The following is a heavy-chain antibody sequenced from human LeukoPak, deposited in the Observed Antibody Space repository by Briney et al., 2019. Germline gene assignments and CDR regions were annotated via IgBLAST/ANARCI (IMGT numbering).Heavy chain of an antibody. CDR2: ISSSSSYI. J-gene: IGHJ4*02. Sequence: PGGSLRLSCAASGFTFSSYSMNWVRQAPGKGLEWVSSISSSSSYIYYADSVKGRFTISRDNAKNSLYLQMNSLRAEDTAVYYCARDMGDIVVVVAATSAFDYWGQGTLVTVSS. CDR3: ARDMGDIVVVVAATSAFDY. D-gene: IGHD2-15*01. CDR1: GFTFSSYS. V-gene: IGHV3-21*01.